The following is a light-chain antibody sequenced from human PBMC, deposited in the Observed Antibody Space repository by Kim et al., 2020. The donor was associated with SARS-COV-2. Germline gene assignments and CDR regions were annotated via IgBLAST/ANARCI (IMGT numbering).Light chain of an antibody. J-gene: IGKJ5*01. CDR2: AAS. Sequence: ASVGDRVTITCRASQTINSYLNWYQQKPGKAPKLLIYAASSLQAGVPLRFSGSGSGTDFTLTINNLQPEDTATYYCQQSYTTLITFGQGTRLEIK. CDR3: QQSYTTLIT. V-gene: IGKV1-39*01. CDR1: QTINSY.